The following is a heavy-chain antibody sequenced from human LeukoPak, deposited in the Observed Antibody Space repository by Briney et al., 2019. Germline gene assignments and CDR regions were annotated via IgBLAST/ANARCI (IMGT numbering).Heavy chain of an antibody. D-gene: IGHD4-23*01. V-gene: IGHV1-8*02. CDR2: MRPNSDNT. J-gene: IGHJ4*02. CDR1: GYTFSNYD. Sequence: AASVKVSCKASGYTFSNYDINWVRHATGQGLEWMGWMRPNSDNTGYAQKFQGRLTMTTNTSINTAYMELNSLTSEDTAVYYCARGSQRGGNSDWGQGTLVTVSS. CDR3: ARGSQRGGNSD.